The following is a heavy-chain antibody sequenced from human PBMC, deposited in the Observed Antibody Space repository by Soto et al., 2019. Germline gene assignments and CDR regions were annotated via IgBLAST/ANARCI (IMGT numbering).Heavy chain of an antibody. CDR3: ARHGIRRVPVFGVPFRGYYGMDV. CDR2: IYYSGST. CDR1: GLSISSSSYY. D-gene: IGHD3-3*01. V-gene: IGHV4-39*01. Sequence: SDTLSLTCTFHGLSISSSSYYWAWIRQPPGKGLEWIGSIYYSGSTYYNPSLKSRVTISVDTSKNQFSLKLSSVTAADTAVYYCARHGIRRVPVFGVPFRGYYGMDVWGQGTTVT. J-gene: IGHJ6*02.